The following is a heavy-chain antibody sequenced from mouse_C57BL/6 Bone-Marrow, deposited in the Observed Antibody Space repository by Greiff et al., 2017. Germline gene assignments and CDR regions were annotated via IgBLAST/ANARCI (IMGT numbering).Heavy chain of an antibody. J-gene: IGHJ3*01. CDR3: ARDIYYYGSLQAWFAY. Sequence: VQLMESGGGLVKPGGSLKLSCAASGFTFSSYAMSWVRQTPEKRLEWVATISDGGSYTYYPDNVKGRFTISRDNAKNNLYLQMSHLKSEDTAMYYCARDIYYYGSLQAWFAYWGQGTLVTVSA. D-gene: IGHD1-1*01. CDR1: GFTFSSYA. CDR2: ISDGGSYT. V-gene: IGHV5-4*01.